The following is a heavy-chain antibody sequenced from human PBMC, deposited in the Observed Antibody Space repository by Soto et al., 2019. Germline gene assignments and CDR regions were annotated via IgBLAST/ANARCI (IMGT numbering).Heavy chain of an antibody. Sequence: SETLSLTCTVSGGSISSYYWSWIRQPPGKGLEWIGYIYYSGSTNYNPSLKSRVTISVDTSKNQFSLKLSSVTAADTAVYYCARVLRPSNPSQVFNFWFDPWGQGTLVTVSS. V-gene: IGHV4-59*01. CDR1: GGSISSYY. D-gene: IGHD4-17*01. CDR2: IYYSGST. CDR3: ARVLRPSNPSQVFNFWFDP. J-gene: IGHJ5*02.